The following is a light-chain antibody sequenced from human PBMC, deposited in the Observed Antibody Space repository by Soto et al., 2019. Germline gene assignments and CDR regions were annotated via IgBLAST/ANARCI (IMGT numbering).Light chain of an antibody. Sequence: VLTQPPSASGTPGQRVTISCSGSSSNIGSNTVNWYQQLPGTAPKLLIYSNNQRPSGVPDRFSGSKSGTSASLAISGLQSEDEADYYCAAWDDSLNGFYVXGTGTKVTVL. J-gene: IGLJ1*01. CDR3: AAWDDSLNGFYV. CDR1: SSNIGSNT. V-gene: IGLV1-44*01. CDR2: SNN.